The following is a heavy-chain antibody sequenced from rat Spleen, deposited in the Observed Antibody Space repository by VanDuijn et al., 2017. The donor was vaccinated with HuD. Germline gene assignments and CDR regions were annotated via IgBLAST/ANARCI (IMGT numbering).Heavy chain of an antibody. CDR3: AKGLYGYNWGYVMDA. CDR1: GFIYSDNV. D-gene: IGHD1-9*01. CDR2: INSGGVNT. Sequence: EVQLVESGGGLVQPGRSLKLSCAASGFIYSDNVMAWVRQAPTKGLEWVASINSGGVNTYYRDSVRGRFTISRDNVEDTLYLQMDSLRSEDTATYYCAKGLYGYNWGYVMDAWGQGASVTVSS. V-gene: IGHV5S13*01. J-gene: IGHJ4*01.